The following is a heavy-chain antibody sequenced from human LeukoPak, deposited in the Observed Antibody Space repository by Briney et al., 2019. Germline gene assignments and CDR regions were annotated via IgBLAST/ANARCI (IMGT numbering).Heavy chain of an antibody. CDR3: ARDWGEFLEWLLFLAY. Sequence: ASVKVSCKASGYTFTSYDINWVRQATGQGLEWMGWMNPNSGNTGYAQKFQGRVTITRDTSISTAYMEVSRLRSDDTAVYYCARDWGEFLEWLLFLAYGGQETLVTVPS. V-gene: IGHV1-8*03. CDR2: MNPNSGNT. D-gene: IGHD3-3*01. J-gene: IGHJ4*02. CDR1: GYTFTSYD.